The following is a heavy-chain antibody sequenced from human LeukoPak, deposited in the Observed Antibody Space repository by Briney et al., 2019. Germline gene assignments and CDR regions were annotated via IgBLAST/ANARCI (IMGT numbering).Heavy chain of an antibody. CDR1: GGSISSYY. V-gene: IGHV4-59*01. Sequence: SETLSLACTVSGGSISSYYWSWIRQPPGKGLEWIGYIYYSGSTNYNPSLKSRVTISVDTSKNQFSLKLSSVTAADTAVYYCASLMRGWSGGVSGWFDPWGQGTLVTVSS. CDR2: IYYSGST. D-gene: IGHD3-10*01. CDR3: ASLMRGWSGGVSGWFDP. J-gene: IGHJ5*02.